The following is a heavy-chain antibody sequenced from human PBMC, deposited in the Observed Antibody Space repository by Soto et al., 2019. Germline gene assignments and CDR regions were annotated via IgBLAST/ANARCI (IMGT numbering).Heavy chain of an antibody. CDR3: ARWWSGSRQGFDP. Sequence: NPSETLSLTFTVSGGSISSGYYYWSWIRQHPGKGLEWIGYIYYSGSTYYNPSLKSRVTISVDTSKNQFSLKLSSVTAADTAVYYCARWWSGSRQGFDPWGQGTLVTVSS. V-gene: IGHV4-31*03. J-gene: IGHJ5*02. D-gene: IGHD3-3*01. CDR1: GGSISSGYYY. CDR2: IYYSGST.